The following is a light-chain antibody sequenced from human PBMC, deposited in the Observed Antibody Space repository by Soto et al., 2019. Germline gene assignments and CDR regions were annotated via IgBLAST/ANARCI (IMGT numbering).Light chain of an antibody. CDR3: QHYDTLPPFT. CDR1: QDIRTS. V-gene: IGKV1-33*01. CDR2: GAS. Sequence: DIQMTQSPSSLSASVGARVSITCQASQDIRTSLSWFQQKPGRAPKLLIYGASSLETGVPSRFRGSGSGTDFTFTISSLQPEDIATYYCQHYDTLPPFTFGPGTKVDIK. J-gene: IGKJ3*01.